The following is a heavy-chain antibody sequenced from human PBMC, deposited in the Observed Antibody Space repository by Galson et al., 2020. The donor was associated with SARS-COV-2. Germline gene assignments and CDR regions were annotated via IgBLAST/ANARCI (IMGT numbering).Heavy chain of an antibody. Sequence: HGESLKISCKGSGNSFTSYWISWVRQMPGKGLEWMGRIDPSDSYTNYSPSFQGHVTISADKSISTAYLQWSSLKASDTAMYYCARFPAAAAATDYWGQGTLVTVSS. CDR1: GNSFTSYW. J-gene: IGHJ4*02. CDR2: IDPSDSYT. V-gene: IGHV5-10-1*01. CDR3: ARFPAAAAATDY. D-gene: IGHD6-13*01.